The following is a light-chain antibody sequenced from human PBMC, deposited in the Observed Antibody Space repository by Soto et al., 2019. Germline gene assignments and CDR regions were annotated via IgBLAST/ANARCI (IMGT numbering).Light chain of an antibody. V-gene: IGKV3-15*01. CDR1: QSVTSN. CDR3: KQYHNWRPQT. J-gene: IGKJ1*01. Sequence: EIVMTQSPATLSVSPGERATLSCRASQSVTSNLAWYQQKPGQAPRLLIYGASTRATRIPARFSGSGSGTECTLTISGLQSEDVAVYYCKQYHNWRPQTFGQWTTVEIK. CDR2: GAS.